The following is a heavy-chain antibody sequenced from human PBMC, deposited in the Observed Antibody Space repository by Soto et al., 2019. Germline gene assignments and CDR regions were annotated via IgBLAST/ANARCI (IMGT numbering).Heavy chain of an antibody. CDR3: ARGYGDYADWYFDL. V-gene: IGHV3-74*01. Sequence: EVQLVESGGGLVQPGGSLRLSCAASGFTFSSYWMHWVRQAPGKGLVWVSRINSDGSSTSYADSVKGRFTISRDNAKNTLYLQMNSLRAEDTAVYYCARGYGDYADWYFDLWGRGTLVTVSS. CDR1: GFTFSSYW. J-gene: IGHJ2*01. D-gene: IGHD4-17*01. CDR2: INSDGSST.